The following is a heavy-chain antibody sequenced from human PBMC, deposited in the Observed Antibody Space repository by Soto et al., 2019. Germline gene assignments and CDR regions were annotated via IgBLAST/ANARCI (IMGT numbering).Heavy chain of an antibody. CDR1: GFTFSSYS. D-gene: IGHD6-25*01. Sequence: EVQLVESGGGLVKPGGSLRLTCAASGFTFSSYSMNWVRQAPGKGLEWVSSISSSSSYIYYADSVKGRFTISRDNAKNSLYLQMNSRRAEDTAVYYCARMGSQRYYYYGMDVWGQGTTVTDSS. CDR3: ARMGSQRYYYYGMDV. J-gene: IGHJ6*02. V-gene: IGHV3-21*01. CDR2: ISSSSSYI.